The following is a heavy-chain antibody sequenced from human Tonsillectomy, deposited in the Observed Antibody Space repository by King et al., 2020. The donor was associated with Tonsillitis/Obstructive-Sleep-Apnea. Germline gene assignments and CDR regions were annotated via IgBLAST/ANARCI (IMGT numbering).Heavy chain of an antibody. J-gene: IGHJ3*02. CDR2: INAGNGNT. V-gene: IGHV1-3*01. Sequence: VQLVQSGAEVKKPGASVKVSCKASGYTFPSYAMHWVRQAPGQRLEWMGWINAGNGNTKYSQKFQGRVTITRDTSASTAYMELSSLRSEDTAVYYCAGSGEQWLAGHAFDIWGQGTMVTVSS. D-gene: IGHD6-19*01. CDR1: GYTFPSYA. CDR3: AGSGEQWLAGHAFDI.